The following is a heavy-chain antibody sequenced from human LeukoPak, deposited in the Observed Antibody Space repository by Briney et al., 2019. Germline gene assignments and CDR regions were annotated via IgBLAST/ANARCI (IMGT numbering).Heavy chain of an antibody. J-gene: IGHJ5*02. V-gene: IGHV3-7*03. CDR1: GFTFSSYA. D-gene: IGHD1-1*01. Sequence: PGGSLRLSCAASGFTFSSYAMSWVRQAPGKGLEWVANIQQNGIEKYSVEGRFTISRDNVNSLLYLRINSLRADDTAMYYCARDRDGKDLWGQGTLVTASS. CDR2: IQQNGIEK. CDR3: ARDRDGKDL.